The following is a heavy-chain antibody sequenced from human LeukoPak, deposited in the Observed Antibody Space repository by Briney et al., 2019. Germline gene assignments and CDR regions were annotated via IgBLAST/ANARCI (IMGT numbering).Heavy chain of an antibody. CDR1: GYTFTGYY. V-gene: IGHV1-2*02. CDR3: ASLDVLRFLEWPSGDY. Sequence: GASVKVSCKASGYTFTGYYMHWVRQAPGQGLEWMGWINPNNGDTKYAQKFQGRVTMTKDTSISTAYMELSRLKSDDTAVYYCASLDVLRFLEWPSGDYWGQGTLVTVSS. J-gene: IGHJ4*02. CDR2: INPNNGDT. D-gene: IGHD3-3*01.